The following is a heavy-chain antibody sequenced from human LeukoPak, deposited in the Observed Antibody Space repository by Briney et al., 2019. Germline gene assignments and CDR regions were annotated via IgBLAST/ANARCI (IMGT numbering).Heavy chain of an antibody. J-gene: IGHJ4*02. CDR2: IDASGRNT. D-gene: IGHD6-13*01. CDR3: ARSDVAAAGTLDY. Sequence: GGSLRLSCAASGFTFSNFGMAWVRQAPGKGLEWVSAIDASGRNTHYAGSVKGRFSISRDNSKNTLILQMNSLRVEDTAVYYCARSDVAAAGTLDYWGQGTLVTVSS. CDR1: GFTFSNFG. V-gene: IGHV3-23*01.